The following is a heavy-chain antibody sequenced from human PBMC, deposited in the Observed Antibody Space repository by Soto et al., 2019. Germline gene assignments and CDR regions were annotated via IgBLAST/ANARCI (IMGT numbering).Heavy chain of an antibody. D-gene: IGHD3-10*01. Sequence: EVQLLESGGGLVQPWGSLRLSCAASGFSFSTYAMTWVRQAPGKGLQWVSAIGSNGGSAYYTDSVKGRFNISRDNSKKMLYLQMNSLTAEDTAIYYCAKDRQGWFGELFDFWGQGTPVTVSS. V-gene: IGHV3-23*01. CDR2: IGSNGGSA. J-gene: IGHJ4*02. CDR1: GFSFSTYA. CDR3: AKDRQGWFGELFDF.